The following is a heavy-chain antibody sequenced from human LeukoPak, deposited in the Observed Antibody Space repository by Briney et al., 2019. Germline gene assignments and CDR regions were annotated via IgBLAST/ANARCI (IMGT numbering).Heavy chain of an antibody. CDR1: GGSVSSGNYY. Sequence: SETLSLTCTVSGGSVSSGNYYWSWIRQPPGKGLEWIGYIYNSGSTNYNPSLKSRVTISVDTSKNQFSLKLSSMTAADTAVYYCARDRRRPYGSGSYYLFAYYYYGMDVWGQGTTVTVSS. V-gene: IGHV4-61*01. D-gene: IGHD3-10*01. J-gene: IGHJ6*02. CDR3: ARDRRRPYGSGSYYLFAYYYYGMDV. CDR2: IYNSGST.